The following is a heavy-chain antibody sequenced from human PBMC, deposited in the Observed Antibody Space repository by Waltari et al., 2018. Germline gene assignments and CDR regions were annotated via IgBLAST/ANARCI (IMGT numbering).Heavy chain of an antibody. CDR2: IYHSGST. J-gene: IGHJ3*02. CDR3: ARDTVTTGFYPPHAFDI. V-gene: IGHV4-4*02. Sequence: QVQLQESGPGLVKPSGTLSLTCAVSGGSISSSNCWRWVRQPPGKGLEWIGEIYHSGSTNYNPSLKSRVTISVDKSKNQFSLKLSSVTAADTAVYYCARDTVTTGFYPPHAFDIWGQGTMVTVSS. D-gene: IGHD4-17*01. CDR1: GGSISSSNC.